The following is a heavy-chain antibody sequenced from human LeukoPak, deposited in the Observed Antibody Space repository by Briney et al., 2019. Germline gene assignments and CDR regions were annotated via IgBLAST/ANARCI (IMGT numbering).Heavy chain of an antibody. CDR3: AKAGGSGSYFDY. CDR2: TYYRSKWYN. Sequence: SQTLSLTCAISGYSVSSNSSAWNWISQSPSRGLDWLGRTYYRSKWYNDYAVSVKSRITIKPDTSKNQFSLQLNSVTPEDTAVYYCAKAGGSGSYFDYWGQGTLVTVSS. CDR1: GYSVSSNSSA. V-gene: IGHV6-1*01. D-gene: IGHD3-10*01. J-gene: IGHJ4*02.